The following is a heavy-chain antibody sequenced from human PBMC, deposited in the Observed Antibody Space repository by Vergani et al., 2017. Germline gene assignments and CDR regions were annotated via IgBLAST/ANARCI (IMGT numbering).Heavy chain of an antibody. V-gene: IGHV3-23*01. CDR2: ISGSGGST. CDR3: AKGRRGIAAAGT. Sequence: EVQLLESGGGLVQPGGSLRLSCAASGFTFSSCAMSWVRQAPGKGLEWVSAISGSGGSTNYADSVKGRFTISRDNSKNTLYLQMNSLRAEDTAVYYCAKGRRGIAAAGTWGQGTLVTVSS. D-gene: IGHD6-13*01. CDR1: GFTFSSCA. J-gene: IGHJ4*02.